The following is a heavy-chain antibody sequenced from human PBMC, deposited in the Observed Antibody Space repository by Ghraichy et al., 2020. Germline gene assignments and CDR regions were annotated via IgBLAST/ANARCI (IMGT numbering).Heavy chain of an antibody. D-gene: IGHD3-10*01. J-gene: IGHJ4*02. V-gene: IGHV3-23*01. CDR2: ISGGSDNI. Sequence: GGSLRLSCVASGFDFNNYAMSWVRQAPGKGLEWVSAISGGSDNIYYGDSVKGRFTISRDNSKNTLFLQMSSLRAEDTAVYYCAKGFTYFDYWGQGNLVTVSS. CDR1: GFDFNNYA. CDR3: AKGFTYFDY.